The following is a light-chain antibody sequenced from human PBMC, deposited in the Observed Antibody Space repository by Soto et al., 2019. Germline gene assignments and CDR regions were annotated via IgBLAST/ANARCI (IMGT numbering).Light chain of an antibody. CDR3: QQYGSSSRT. V-gene: IGKV3-20*01. Sequence: DIVLTQSPGTLSLSPGERATLSCRASQSFNSYLAWYQQKPGQAPRLLIYGASSRATGIPDRFSGSGSGSDFTLTISRLEPEDLAVYYCQQYGSSSRTFGQGTKVEIK. CDR2: GAS. J-gene: IGKJ1*01. CDR1: QSFNSY.